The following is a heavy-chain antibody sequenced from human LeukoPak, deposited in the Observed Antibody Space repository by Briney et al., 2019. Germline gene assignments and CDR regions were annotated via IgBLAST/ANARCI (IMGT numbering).Heavy chain of an antibody. CDR2: IWHDGNNK. J-gene: IGHJ4*02. Sequence: GGSLRLSCAASGFTFSSYGMHWVRQAPGKGLEWAAVIWHDGNNKYYADSVKGRFTISRDNSKNILYLQMNTLRAEDTAVYYCARGPGSSVYASAIDYWGQGTLVTVSS. CDR1: GFTFSSYG. V-gene: IGHV3-33*01. D-gene: IGHD2-8*01. CDR3: ARGPGSSVYASAIDY.